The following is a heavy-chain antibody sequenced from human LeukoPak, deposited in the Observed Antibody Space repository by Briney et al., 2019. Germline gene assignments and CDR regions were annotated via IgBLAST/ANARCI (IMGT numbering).Heavy chain of an antibody. J-gene: IGHJ4*02. CDR2: IYYSGST. D-gene: IGHD6-13*01. CDR1: GGSISSSSYY. V-gene: IGHV4-39*01. CDR3: ATHSSSRGPLRY. Sequence: SETLSLTCTVSGGSISSSSYYWGWIRQPPGKGLEWIGSIYYSGSTYYNPSLKSRVTISVDTSKNQFSLKLNSVTAADTAVYYCATHSSSRGPLRYWGQGALVTVSS.